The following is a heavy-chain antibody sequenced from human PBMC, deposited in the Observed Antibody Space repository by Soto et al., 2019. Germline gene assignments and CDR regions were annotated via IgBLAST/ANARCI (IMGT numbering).Heavy chain of an antibody. J-gene: IGHJ4*02. CDR3: ARAPGSSSRPLVFDY. Sequence: ASVEVSCKASGDTFTSNGISWVRQAPGQGLEWLAWISIYNGNTQYAQKVQGRVTMTTDTSTNTAYMELRSLRSDDTAVYYCARAPGSSSRPLVFDYWGQGTLVT. V-gene: IGHV1-18*04. CDR2: ISIYNGNT. D-gene: IGHD6-6*01. CDR1: GDTFTSNG.